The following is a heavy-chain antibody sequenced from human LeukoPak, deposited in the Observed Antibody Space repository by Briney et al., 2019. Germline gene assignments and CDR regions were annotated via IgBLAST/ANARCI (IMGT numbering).Heavy chain of an antibody. CDR2: ISGSGGST. CDR1: GFTFGSYV. D-gene: IGHD6-13*01. V-gene: IGHV3-23*01. CDR3: VRDGYSSIWYYFDY. Sequence: GGSLRLSCAASGFTFGSYVMVWVRQAPGKGLEWVSGISGSGGSTYYADSVRGRFTISRDNSKNTLYLQMNSLRVEDTAVYYCVRDGYSSIWYYFDYWGQGTLVTVSS. J-gene: IGHJ4*02.